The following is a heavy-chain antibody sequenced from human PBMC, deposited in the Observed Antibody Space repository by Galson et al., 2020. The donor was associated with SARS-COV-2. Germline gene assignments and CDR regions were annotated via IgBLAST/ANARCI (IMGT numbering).Heavy chain of an antibody. D-gene: IGHD1-26*01. J-gene: IGHJ4*02. CDR1: IGSMTSHY. CDR3: PKLAGGRRSSEDY. V-gene: IGHV4-4*08. CDR2: ISSDGIT. Sequence: ETSETLSLTCAVYIGSMTSHYWSWIRQAPGTGLEWLGYISSDGITTYNPSLKSRVTISIDTSKNQFSLRLTSVTAADTALYYCPKLAGGRRSSEDYWGQGTRVTVSS.